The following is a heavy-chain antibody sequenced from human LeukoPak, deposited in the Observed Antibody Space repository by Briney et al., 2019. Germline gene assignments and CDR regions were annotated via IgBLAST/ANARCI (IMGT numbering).Heavy chain of an antibody. CDR1: GFTFSSYA. J-gene: IGHJ4*02. CDR3: AKDRYSSGCSDY. CDR2: ISGSGGST. D-gene: IGHD6-19*01. V-gene: IGHV3-23*01. Sequence: GGSLRLSCAASGFTFSSYAMSWVRQAPGKGLEWVSAISGSGGSTYYADSVKGRFTISRDNSKNTLYLQMNSLRAEDTAVYYRAKDRYSSGCSDYWGQGTLVTVSS.